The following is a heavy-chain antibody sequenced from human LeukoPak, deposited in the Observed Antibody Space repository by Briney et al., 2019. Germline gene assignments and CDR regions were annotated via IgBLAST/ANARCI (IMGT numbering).Heavy chain of an antibody. CDR2: ISGSGGTS. V-gene: IGHV3-23*01. CDR1: GFTFTVYA. Sequence: PGGSLRLSCAASGFTFTVYAMIWVRQAPGKGLEWVSVISGSGGTSYYADSVKGRFTISRDNSKSTLDLQMNSLRAEDTALYYCARGLTAISFIDYWGQGTLVTVSS. J-gene: IGHJ4*02. D-gene: IGHD2-21*02. CDR3: ARGLTAISFIDY.